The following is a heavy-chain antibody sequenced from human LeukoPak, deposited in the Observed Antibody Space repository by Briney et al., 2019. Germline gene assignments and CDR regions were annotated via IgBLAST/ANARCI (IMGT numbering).Heavy chain of an antibody. J-gene: IGHJ6*03. CDR3: GGGMFYYYMDV. V-gene: IGHV4-59*11. CDR1: GGSIINHY. CDR2: IDYSGST. D-gene: IGHD3-10*02. Sequence: SETLSLTCTVSGGSIINHYWNWIRQAPGKGLEWIGDIDYSGSTNYNPSLKSRVTISVDTSKNQFSLKLSSVTAADTAVYYCGGGMFYYYMDVWGKGTTVTVSS.